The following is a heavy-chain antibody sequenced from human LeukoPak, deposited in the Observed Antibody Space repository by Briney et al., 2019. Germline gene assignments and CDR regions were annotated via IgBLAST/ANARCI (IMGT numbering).Heavy chain of an antibody. Sequence: GGSLRLSCAASEFAFSTYNMNWVRQAPGKGLEWVSYISTGSSTTYYADSVKGRFTVSRDNVENSLYLQMNSLRDEDTAVYYCARVAAGYSVNYFDYWGQGTLVTVSS. V-gene: IGHV3-48*02. J-gene: IGHJ4*02. CDR3: ARVAAGYSVNYFDY. CDR1: EFAFSTYN. CDR2: ISTGSSTT. D-gene: IGHD4-23*01.